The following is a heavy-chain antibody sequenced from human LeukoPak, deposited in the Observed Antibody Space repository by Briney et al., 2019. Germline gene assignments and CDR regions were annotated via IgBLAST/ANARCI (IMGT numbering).Heavy chain of an antibody. CDR3: ARRALDILTGYYYFDY. Sequence: SETLSLTCTVSGGSISSSSYYWGWIRQPPGKGLEWIGSIYYSGSTYYNPSLKSRVTISVDTSKNQFSLKLSSVTAADTAVYYCARRALDILTGYYYFDYWGQGTLVTVSS. CDR2: IYYSGST. J-gene: IGHJ4*02. D-gene: IGHD3-9*01. CDR1: GGSISSSSYY. V-gene: IGHV4-39*01.